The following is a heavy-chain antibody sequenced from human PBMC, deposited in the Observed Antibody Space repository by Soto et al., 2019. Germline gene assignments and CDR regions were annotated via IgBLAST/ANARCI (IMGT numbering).Heavy chain of an antibody. V-gene: IGHV3-30-3*01. J-gene: IGHJ4*02. Sequence: QVQLVESGGGVVQPGRSLRLSCAASGFTFSSYAMHWVRQAPGKALEWVAVISYDGSKNYYADSVTDRFTISRDNSKKALSLQMTGLRAEDTAVYYCARDLDDYEGGGFPAHYWGQGTLFTV. D-gene: IGHD3-22*01. CDR3: ARDLDDYEGGGFPAHY. CDR2: ISYDGSKN. CDR1: GFTFSSYA.